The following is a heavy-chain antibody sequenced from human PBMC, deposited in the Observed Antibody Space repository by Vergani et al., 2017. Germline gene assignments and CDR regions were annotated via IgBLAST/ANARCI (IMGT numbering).Heavy chain of an antibody. Sequence: QVQLVESGGGVVQPGRSLRLSCAASGFTFSSYGMHWVRQAPGKGLEWVAVISYDGSNKYYADSVKGRFTISRDNSKNTLYLQMNSLRAEDTAVYYCAKSRGVAAAGTVWIGVQHWGQGTLVTVSS. CDR2: ISYDGSNK. J-gene: IGHJ1*01. V-gene: IGHV3-30*18. CDR3: AKSRGVAAAGTVWIGVQH. CDR1: GFTFSSYG. D-gene: IGHD6-13*01.